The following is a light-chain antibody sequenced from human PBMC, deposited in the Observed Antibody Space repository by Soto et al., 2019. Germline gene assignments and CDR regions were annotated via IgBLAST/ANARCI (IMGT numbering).Light chain of an antibody. CDR1: QSISIW. Sequence: DIQMTQSPSTLSASVGDRVTITCRASQSISIWLAWYQQKPGKAPKLLIYKASDLESGVPSRFSGSGSETEFTLTISSLQPDDFATYYCQHYNTYPYTFGQGTKLEIE. V-gene: IGKV1-5*03. CDR2: KAS. CDR3: QHYNTYPYT. J-gene: IGKJ2*01.